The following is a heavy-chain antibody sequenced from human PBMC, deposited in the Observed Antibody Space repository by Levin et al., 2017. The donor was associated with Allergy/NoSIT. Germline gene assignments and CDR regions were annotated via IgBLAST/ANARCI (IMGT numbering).Heavy chain of an antibody. D-gene: IGHD3-10*01. CDR3: AKEHILGSADVY. Sequence: GGSLRLSCAGSGFTFSDYGMHWVRQAPGKGLEWVAVISYDGSNKYYADSVKGRFTISRDNSKNTLYLQMSSLRAEDTAVYYCAKEHILGSADVYWGQGTLVTVSS. CDR2: ISYDGSNK. J-gene: IGHJ4*02. CDR1: GFTFSDYG. V-gene: IGHV3-30*18.